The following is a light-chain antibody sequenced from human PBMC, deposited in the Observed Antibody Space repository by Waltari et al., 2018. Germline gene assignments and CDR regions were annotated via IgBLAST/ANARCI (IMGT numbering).Light chain of an antibody. CDR1: QSVSTN. Sequence: DTVMTQSPVTLSVSLGEIATLSCRASQSVSTNLAWYQQKPGQAPRLLIYGASTRATDIPARFSGSGSGTEFTLTISSLQSEDSAIYYCHQYNKGPQTFGQGTKVEI. CDR2: GAS. J-gene: IGKJ1*01. CDR3: HQYNKGPQT. V-gene: IGKV3-15*01.